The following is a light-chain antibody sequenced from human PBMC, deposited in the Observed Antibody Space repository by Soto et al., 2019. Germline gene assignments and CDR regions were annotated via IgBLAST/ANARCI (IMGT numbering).Light chain of an antibody. J-gene: IGKJ2*01. CDR1: QSVSSN. V-gene: IGKV3-15*01. CDR3: QKYNNWPPIT. Sequence: EIVMTQSPATLSVSPGERATLSCRASQSVSSNLAWYQQKPGQAPRLLIYGASTRATGIPARFSGSGSGTNFTLTMSSLQSEEFAVYYCQKYNNWPPITFGQGTKLEIK. CDR2: GAS.